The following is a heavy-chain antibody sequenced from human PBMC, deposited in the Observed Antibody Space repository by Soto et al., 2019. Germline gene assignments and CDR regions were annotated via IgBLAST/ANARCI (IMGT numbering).Heavy chain of an antibody. D-gene: IGHD1-7*01. J-gene: IGHJ1*01. Sequence: VQLQGSGPGLLKPSQTLSLTCTVSGASVNTGDHYWSFIRQPPGKGLEWLGYIFYSGDTYYNTSLKSRATISLNTSRNQFSLTLTSVTDADTAVYYCVGTGTTDDFWGQGTLVTVSS. CDR1: GASVNTGDHY. CDR3: VGTGTTDDF. V-gene: IGHV4-30-4*01. CDR2: IFYSGDT.